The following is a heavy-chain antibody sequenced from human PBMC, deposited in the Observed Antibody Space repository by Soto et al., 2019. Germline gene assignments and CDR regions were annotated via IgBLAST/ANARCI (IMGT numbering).Heavy chain of an antibody. Sequence: GASVKVSCKASGYTFTDYFIHWVRQAPGQGFEWMGWINPKTRGTNYSQKFQGRVTSTRDTSASTAYMELSSLRSEDTAVYYCARVRGSTDILDRYGMDVWGQGTTVTVSS. CDR2: INPKTRGT. J-gene: IGHJ6*02. V-gene: IGHV1-2*01. CDR1: GYTFTDYF. CDR3: ARVRGSTDILDRYGMDV. D-gene: IGHD2-2*01.